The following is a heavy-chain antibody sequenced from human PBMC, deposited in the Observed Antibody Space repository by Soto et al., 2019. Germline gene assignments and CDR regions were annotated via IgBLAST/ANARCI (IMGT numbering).Heavy chain of an antibody. Sequence: EVQLVESGGGLVQPGGSLRLSCAASGFTVSSNYMSWVRQAPGKGLEWVSDIYSGGSAYYADSVKGRFTISRDNSKNTLDLQMNSLRAEDTAVYYFARHGYSYGGGYFDYWGQGTLVTVSS. CDR2: IYSGGSA. D-gene: IGHD5-18*01. CDR3: ARHGYSYGGGYFDY. V-gene: IGHV3-66*04. CDR1: GFTVSSNY. J-gene: IGHJ4*02.